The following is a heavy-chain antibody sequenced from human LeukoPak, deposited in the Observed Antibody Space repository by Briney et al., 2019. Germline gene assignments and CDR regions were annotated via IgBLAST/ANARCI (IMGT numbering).Heavy chain of an antibody. CDR1: GFTFSSYA. CDR3: AKNGGSQCYSHLDS. J-gene: IGHJ4*02. Sequence: PGGSLRLSCAASGFTFSSYAMSWVRQAPGKGLEWVSGTSGSCGSTYYAGSVKGRFTISRDNSKNTLYLQMNSLRVEDTAVYYCAKNGGSQCYSHLDSWGQGTLVTVSS. CDR2: TSGSCGST. D-gene: IGHD2-15*01. V-gene: IGHV3-23*01.